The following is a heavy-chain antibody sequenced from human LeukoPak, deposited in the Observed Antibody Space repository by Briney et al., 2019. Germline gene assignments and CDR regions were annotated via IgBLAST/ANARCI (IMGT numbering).Heavy chain of an antibody. CDR2: IYSSGST. Sequence: SETLSLTCAVSDGSISSASYYWRWIRQPAGKGLEYIGRIYSSGSTNYNPSLKSRITISVAASKKQFSLKLSSVTAADTAVYYCARGVTMIVEVFDIWGQGTMVTVSS. D-gene: IGHD3-22*01. V-gene: IGHV4-61*02. CDR1: DGSISSASYY. CDR3: ARGVTMIVEVFDI. J-gene: IGHJ3*02.